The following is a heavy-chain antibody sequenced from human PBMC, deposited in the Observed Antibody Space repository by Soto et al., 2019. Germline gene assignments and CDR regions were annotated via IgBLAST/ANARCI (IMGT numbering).Heavy chain of an antibody. V-gene: IGHV4-59*08. Sequence: SETLSLSCTVSGGSISSYYWGWIRQPPGKGLEWIGYIYYSGSTNYNPSLKSRVTISVDTSKNQFSLKLSSVTAADTAVYYCARTMVRGVMFFDYWGQGTLFTVSS. CDR3: ARTMVRGVMFFDY. CDR1: GGSISSYY. J-gene: IGHJ4*02. D-gene: IGHD3-10*01. CDR2: IYYSGST.